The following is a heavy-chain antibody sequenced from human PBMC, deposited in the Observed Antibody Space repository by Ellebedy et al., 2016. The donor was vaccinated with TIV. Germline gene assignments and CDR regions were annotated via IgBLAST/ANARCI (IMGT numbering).Heavy chain of an antibody. V-gene: IGHV1-2*04. Sequence: AASVKVSCKASGYTFTGYYMHWVRQAPGQGLEWMGWIDTNSGGTNYAQKFQGWVTMTRDTSISTAYMELSRLRSDDTAVYYCARGDSSSSYSNDAFDIWGQGTMVTVSS. CDR2: IDTNSGGT. D-gene: IGHD3-22*01. CDR3: ARGDSSSSYSNDAFDI. J-gene: IGHJ3*02. CDR1: GYTFTGYY.